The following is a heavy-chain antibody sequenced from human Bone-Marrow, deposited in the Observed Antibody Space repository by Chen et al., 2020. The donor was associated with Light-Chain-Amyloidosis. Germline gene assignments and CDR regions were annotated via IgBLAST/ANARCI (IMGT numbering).Heavy chain of an antibody. D-gene: IGHD5-12*01. Sequence: EGQLEQSGPEVKKHGAPLEIYCQGYGQTIPNYWVGWVRQMPGKGLEWMGVIYPDDSDARYSPSFEGQVTISADKSITTAYLQWRSLKASDTAMYYCARRRDGYNFDYWGQGTLVTVSS. J-gene: IGHJ4*02. CDR3: ARRRDGYNFDY. CDR1: GQTIPNYW. CDR2: IYPDDSDA. V-gene: IGHV5-51*01.